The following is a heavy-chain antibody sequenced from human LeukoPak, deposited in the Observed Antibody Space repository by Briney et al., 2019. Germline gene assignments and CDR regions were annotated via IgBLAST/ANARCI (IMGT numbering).Heavy chain of an antibody. Sequence: GGSLRLSCAASGFTVSNYWMSWVRQAPGEGLEWVACIHQNGGTEYYVDSVKGRFAISRDNSKNSLHLQMSSMTVEDTAVYYCARDLSSRDAFWGQGTLVIVSS. V-gene: IGHV3-7*03. CDR1: GFTVSNYW. CDR3: ARDLSSRDAF. CDR2: IHQNGGTE. D-gene: IGHD6-13*01. J-gene: IGHJ4*02.